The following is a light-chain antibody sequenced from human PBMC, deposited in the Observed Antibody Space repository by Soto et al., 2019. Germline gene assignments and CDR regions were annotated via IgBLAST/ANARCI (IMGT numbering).Light chain of an antibody. J-gene: IGLJ3*02. V-gene: IGLV2-14*01. CDR3: SSYTSSILV. CDR1: SSDVGGYNY. CDR2: EVS. Sequence: QSALTQPASVSGSPGQSITISCTGTSSDVGGYNYVSWYQQYPGKASKLMIYEVSNRPSGVSNRFSGSKSGNTASLTISGLQAEDEADYYCSSYTSSILVFGGGTKVTVL.